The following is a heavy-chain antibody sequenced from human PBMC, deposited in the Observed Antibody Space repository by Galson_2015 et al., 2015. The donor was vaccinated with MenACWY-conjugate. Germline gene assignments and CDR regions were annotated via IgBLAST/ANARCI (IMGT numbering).Heavy chain of an antibody. CDR3: AKRGAITASIWKDAFDI. Sequence: SLRLSCAASGFTFNSHGMHWVRQAPGKGLEWVAVIWYDGSNKYYADSVKGRFTISRDNSKNMVYLQMDSLRAEDTAMYYCAKRGAITASIWKDAFDIRGQGTMVTVSS. D-gene: IGHD1-26*01. CDR2: IWYDGSNK. CDR1: GFTFNSHG. J-gene: IGHJ3*02. V-gene: IGHV3-33*06.